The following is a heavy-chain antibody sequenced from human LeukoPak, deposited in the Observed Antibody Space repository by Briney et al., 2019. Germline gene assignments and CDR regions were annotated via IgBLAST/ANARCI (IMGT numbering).Heavy chain of an antibody. D-gene: IGHD3-10*01. Sequence: PGGSLRLSCAASGFTSYDYAMYWVRQAPGKGLEWVSGISWNSGSIGYADSVKGRFTISRDNAKNSLYLQMNSLRAEDTALYYCAKDLFTMVRGVLKSWGQGTLVTVSS. CDR2: ISWNSGSI. CDR3: AKDLFTMVRGVLKS. J-gene: IGHJ4*02. V-gene: IGHV3-9*02. CDR1: GFTSYDYA.